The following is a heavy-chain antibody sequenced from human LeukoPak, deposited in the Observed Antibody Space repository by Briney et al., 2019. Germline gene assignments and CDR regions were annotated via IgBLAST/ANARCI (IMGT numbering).Heavy chain of an antibody. Sequence: GASVKVSCKAYGYTFTDYYMHWVRQAPGQGLEWMGWINPNSGGTNYAQEFQGRVTMTRDTSISTAYMELSRLRSDDTAVYYCAREGPIVGATHLVDYWGQGTLVTVSS. CDR2: INPNSGGT. CDR3: AREGPIVGATHLVDY. D-gene: IGHD1-26*01. CDR1: GYTFTDYY. J-gene: IGHJ4*02. V-gene: IGHV1-2*02.